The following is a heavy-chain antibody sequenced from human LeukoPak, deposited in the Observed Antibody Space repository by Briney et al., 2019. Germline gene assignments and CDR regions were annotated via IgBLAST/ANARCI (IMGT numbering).Heavy chain of an antibody. D-gene: IGHD2-2*01. CDR2: ISAYNGNT. CDR1: GYTFTSYG. Sequence: ASVKVSCKASGYTFTSYGISWVRQAPGQGLEWMGWISAYNGNTNYAQKLQGRVTMTTDTSTSTAYMELRSLRSDDTAVYYCARDLGYRSSTSCSQWFDPWGQGTLVTVSS. J-gene: IGHJ5*02. CDR3: ARDLGYRSSTSCSQWFDP. V-gene: IGHV1-18*01.